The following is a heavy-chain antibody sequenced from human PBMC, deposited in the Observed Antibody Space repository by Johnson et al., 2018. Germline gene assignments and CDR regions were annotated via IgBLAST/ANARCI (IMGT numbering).Heavy chain of an antibody. CDR3: AKDDRPTLRPAAYFQH. J-gene: IGHJ1*01. Sequence: VQLVEYGGNLVQPGGSLRLYCVVSGFTFSVHGMNWVRQAPGKGLEWVSYIYSSGTTLYADSVQGRFTISRDNSKNTLYVEMNSLRVEDTAVYYCAKDDRPTLRPAAYFQHWGQGTLVTVSS. CDR1: GFTFSVHG. V-gene: IGHV3-48*01. D-gene: IGHD2-15*01. CDR2: IYSSGTTL.